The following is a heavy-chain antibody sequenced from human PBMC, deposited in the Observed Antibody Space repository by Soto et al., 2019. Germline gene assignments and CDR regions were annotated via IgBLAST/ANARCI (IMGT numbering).Heavy chain of an antibody. CDR1: GYSFSSHA. Sequence: QVQLEQSGSEVKKSGSSVKVSCKASGYSFSSHAITWVRQAPGQGLEWMGGIIPVFGTPSYAQKFQGRVTISADKSTNTSYLELRSLRSEDTAVYYCARGGALSTSWYWGDGLDSWGQGT. D-gene: IGHD6-13*01. CDR2: IIPVFGTP. V-gene: IGHV1-69*06. J-gene: IGHJ4*02. CDR3: ARGGALSTSWYWGDGLDS.